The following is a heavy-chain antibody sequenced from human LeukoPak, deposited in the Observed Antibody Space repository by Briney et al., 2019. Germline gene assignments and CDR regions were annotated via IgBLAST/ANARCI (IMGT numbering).Heavy chain of an antibody. CDR1: GFPFSSYA. J-gene: IGHJ4*02. V-gene: IGHV3-23*01. CDR2: ISGSGGST. CDR3: AKLERITMIVVVTN. D-gene: IGHD3-22*01. Sequence: GALRLSCAASGFPFSSYAMSWVRQAPGKGMEWVSAISGSGGSTYYADSVKGRFTISRNNSKNTLYLQMNSLRAEDTAVYYCAKLERITMIVVVTNWGQGTLVTVSS.